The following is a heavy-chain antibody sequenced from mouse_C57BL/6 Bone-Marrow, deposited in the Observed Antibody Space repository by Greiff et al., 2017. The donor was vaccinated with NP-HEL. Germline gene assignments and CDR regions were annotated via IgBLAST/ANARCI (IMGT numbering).Heavy chain of an antibody. CDR2: IYPGSGNT. CDR3: ARGPYFDY. CDR1: GYTFTDYY. Sequence: VQLQQSGAELVRPGASVKLSCKASGYTFTDYYINWVKQRPGQGLEWIARIYPGSGNTYYNEKFKGKATLTAEKSSSTAYMQLSSLTSEDSAVYFCARGPYFDYWGQGTTLTVSS. J-gene: IGHJ2*01. V-gene: IGHV1-76*01.